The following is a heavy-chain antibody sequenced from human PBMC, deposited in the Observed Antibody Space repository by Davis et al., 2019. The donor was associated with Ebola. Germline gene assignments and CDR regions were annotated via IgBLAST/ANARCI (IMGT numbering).Heavy chain of an antibody. Sequence: AASVKVSCKASGGTFSSYAISWVRQAPGQGLEWMGGIIPIFGTANYAQKFQGRVTIIADKSTSTAYMELSSLRSEDTAVYYCARDEQQIRPAFDIWGQGTEVTVSS. V-gene: IGHV1-69*06. CDR2: IIPIFGTA. D-gene: IGHD6-13*01. CDR1: GGTFSSYA. CDR3: ARDEQQIRPAFDI. J-gene: IGHJ3*02.